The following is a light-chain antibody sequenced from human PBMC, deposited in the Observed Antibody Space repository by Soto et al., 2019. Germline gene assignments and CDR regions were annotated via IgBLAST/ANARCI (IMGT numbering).Light chain of an antibody. V-gene: IGKV2-24*01. CDR1: QSLVHSDGNTY. J-gene: IGKJ2*01. CDR3: LQTTQFPYT. CDR2: QIS. Sequence: DIVMTQTPLSSPATLGQPASISCRSGQSLVHSDGNTYLNWLQHRPGQPPRLLIYQISNRLSGVPDRFSGSGAGRDFTLKISRVETEDVGVYYCLQTTQFPYTFGQGAKLEIK.